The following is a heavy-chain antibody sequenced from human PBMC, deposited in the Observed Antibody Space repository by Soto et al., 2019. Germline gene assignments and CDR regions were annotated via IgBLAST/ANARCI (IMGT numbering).Heavy chain of an antibody. CDR2: ISGSGGST. CDR1: GFTFSSYA. CDR3: AKDKDIVATGFDY. J-gene: IGHJ4*02. Sequence: HPGGSLRLSCAASGFTFSSYAMSWVRQAPGKGLEWVSAISGSGGSTYYADSVKGRFTISRDNSKNTLYLQMNSLRAEDTAVYYSAKDKDIVATGFDYWGQGTLVTVSS. D-gene: IGHD5-12*01. V-gene: IGHV3-23*01.